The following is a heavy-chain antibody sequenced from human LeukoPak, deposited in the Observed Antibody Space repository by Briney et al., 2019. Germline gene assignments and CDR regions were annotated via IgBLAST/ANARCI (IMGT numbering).Heavy chain of an antibody. V-gene: IGHV3-33*01. J-gene: IGHJ4*02. Sequence: GGSLRLSCAASGFTFSNYGMHWVRQAPGKGLEWVAVIWYDGSNKYYADSVKGRFTISTDNSKNTLYLQMNSLRAEDTAVYYCARDVRVAGTFDYWGQGTLVTVSS. D-gene: IGHD6-19*01. CDR1: GFTFSNYG. CDR2: IWYDGSNK. CDR3: ARDVRVAGTFDY.